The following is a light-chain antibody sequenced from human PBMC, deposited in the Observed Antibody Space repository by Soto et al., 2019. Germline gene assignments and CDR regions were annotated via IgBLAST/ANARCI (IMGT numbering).Light chain of an antibody. J-gene: IGLJ2*01. CDR1: SSNIESNF. V-gene: IGLV1-47*01. CDR2: GI. CDR3: TVWDDSLRGRL. Sequence: QSVLTQPPSASGTPGQRVTISCSGSSSNIESNFVYWYQQFPGTAPRLPSIGIISGPQGSLTDSLAPSLAPQPPRAISALRSEDEADYYCTVWDDSLRGRLFGGGTKVTVL.